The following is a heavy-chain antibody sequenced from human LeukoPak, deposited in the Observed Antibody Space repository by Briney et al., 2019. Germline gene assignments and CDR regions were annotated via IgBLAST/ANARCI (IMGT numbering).Heavy chain of an antibody. CDR2: ISYDGSNK. J-gene: IGHJ4*02. Sequence: QTGGSLRLSCAASGFTFSSYAMHWVRQAPGKGLEWVAVISYDGSNKYYADSVKGRFTISRDNSKNTLDLQMNSLRAEDTAVYYCARSDTAMVWDYWGQGTLVTVSS. CDR1: GFTFSSYA. D-gene: IGHD5-18*01. V-gene: IGHV3-30*04. CDR3: ARSDTAMVWDY.